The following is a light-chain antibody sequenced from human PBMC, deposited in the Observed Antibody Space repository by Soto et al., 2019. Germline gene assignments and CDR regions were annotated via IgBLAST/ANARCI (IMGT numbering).Light chain of an antibody. V-gene: IGLV2-14*01. CDR1: SSDVGGYNY. CDR2: EVT. Sequence: QSVLTQPASVSGSPGQSIAISCTGSSSDVGGYNYVSWYQQHPGKAPQLIIYEVTNRPSGVSNRFSGSKSGNTASLTISGLQAEDEADYYCSSYTSSSTRVFGTGTMVTVL. J-gene: IGLJ1*01. CDR3: SSYTSSSTRV.